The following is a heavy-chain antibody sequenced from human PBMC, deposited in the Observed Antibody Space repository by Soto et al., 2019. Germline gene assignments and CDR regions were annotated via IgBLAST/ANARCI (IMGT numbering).Heavy chain of an antibody. J-gene: IGHJ4*02. CDR2: IYHSGST. CDR1: GGSISSGGYS. CDR3: VRVPDY. V-gene: IGHV4-30-2*01. Sequence: QLQLQESGSGLVKPSQTLSLTCAVSGGSISSGGYSWSWIRQPPGKGLDWIGYIYHSGSTYYNPSLTSRVTRSVDRSKNQFSMNLSSVPAAETAVYYCVRVPDYWGQGTLVTVSS.